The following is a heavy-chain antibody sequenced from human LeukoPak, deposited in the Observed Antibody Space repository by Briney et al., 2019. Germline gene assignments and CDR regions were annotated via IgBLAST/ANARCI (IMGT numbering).Heavy chain of an antibody. Sequence: SETLSLTCAVSGGSFIGYYWYWIRQPPGKVLDWIGEINHGESTNYNPSLKSRATLSVDTSKNQFSLKLTSVTAADTAVYYCARGRTYYYDSSGYYPSIYYGMEVWGQGTTVIVSS. CDR3: ARGRTYYYDSSGYYPSIYYGMEV. CDR2: INHGEST. D-gene: IGHD3-22*01. CDR1: GGSFIGYY. J-gene: IGHJ6*02. V-gene: IGHV4-34*01.